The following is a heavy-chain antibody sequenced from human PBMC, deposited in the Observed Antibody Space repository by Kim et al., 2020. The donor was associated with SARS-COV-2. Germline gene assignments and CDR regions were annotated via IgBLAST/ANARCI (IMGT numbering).Heavy chain of an antibody. CDR2: IYSGDNT. V-gene: IGHV3-66*01. D-gene: IGHD3-22*01. CDR3: ARDRYTSGHNFYI. J-gene: IGHJ3*02. CDR1: GFIVSSYC. Sequence: GGSLRLSCAASGFIVSSYCMRWVRQAPGKGLEWVSAIYSGDNTFYADSVKGRFTVSRDNSKNTLYLQMNSLRAEDTAVYYCARDRYTSGHNFYIWGQGTVVTVSS.